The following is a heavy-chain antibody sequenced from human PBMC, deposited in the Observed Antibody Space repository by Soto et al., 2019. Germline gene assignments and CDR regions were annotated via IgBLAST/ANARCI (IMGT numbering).Heavy chain of an antibody. V-gene: IGHV1-8*01. Sequence: RASVKVSCKVSGYTFTSYDINWVRQATGQGLEWMGWMNPNSGNTGYAQKFQGRVTMTRNTSISTAYMELSSLRSEDTAVYYCARGAAYYDFWSGYYLGTNWFDPWGQGTLVTVSS. J-gene: IGHJ5*02. CDR3: ARGAAYYDFWSGYYLGTNWFDP. D-gene: IGHD3-3*01. CDR1: GYTFTSYD. CDR2: MNPNSGNT.